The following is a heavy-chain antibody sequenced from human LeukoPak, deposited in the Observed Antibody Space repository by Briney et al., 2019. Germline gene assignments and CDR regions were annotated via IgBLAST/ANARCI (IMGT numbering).Heavy chain of an antibody. CDR3: ARSLVVGATYPYH. D-gene: IGHD1-26*01. CDR2: ISSSSSTI. J-gene: IGHJ5*02. Sequence: LAGGSLRLSCAASGFTFSSYGMTWVRQAPGKGLEWVSYISSSSSTIYYADSVKGRFTISRDNAKNSLYLQLNGLRAEDTAVYYCARSLVVGATYPYHWGQGTLVTVSS. CDR1: GFTFSSYG. V-gene: IGHV3-48*01.